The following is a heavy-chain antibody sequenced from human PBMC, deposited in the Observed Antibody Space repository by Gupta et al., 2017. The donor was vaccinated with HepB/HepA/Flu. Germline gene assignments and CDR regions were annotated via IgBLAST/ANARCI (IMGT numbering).Heavy chain of an antibody. CDR2: IYPDNSNT. D-gene: IGHD2-21*02. Sequence: ELQLALSAADVTESGDARKVCRSGWWWSYFDNWIVWVRPKPGKAMEWMGVIYPDNSNTSFCPSFKGQVTISAGKYMRTAHLQWGSLQASDTAMYYCGSLYTPFCSRDCSFAAHWLDPWGQGTLVTVSS. CDR3: GSLYTPFCSRDCSFAAHWLDP. V-gene: IGHV5-51*01. J-gene: IGHJ5*02. CDR1: WWSYFDNW.